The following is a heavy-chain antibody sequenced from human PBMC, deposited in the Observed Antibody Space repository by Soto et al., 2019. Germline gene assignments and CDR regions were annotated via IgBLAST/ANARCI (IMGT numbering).Heavy chain of an antibody. CDR2: ISSSSSYI. J-gene: IGHJ4*02. V-gene: IGHV3-21*01. Sequence: GGSLRLSCAASGFPFSSYSMNWVRQAPGKGLEWVSSISSSSSYIYYADSVKGRFTISRDNAKNSLYLQMNSLRAEDTAVYYCARKEGGNDFWSGYYRWGQGTLVTVSS. CDR3: ARKEGGNDFWSGYYR. CDR1: GFPFSSYS. D-gene: IGHD3-3*01.